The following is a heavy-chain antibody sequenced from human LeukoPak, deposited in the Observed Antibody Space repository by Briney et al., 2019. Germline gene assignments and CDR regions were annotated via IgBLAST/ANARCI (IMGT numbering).Heavy chain of an antibody. J-gene: IGHJ3*02. CDR1: GYTFTGYY. V-gene: IGHV1-2*02. Sequence: ASVKVSCKASGYTFTGYYMHWVRQAPGQGLEGMGWNNPNSGGTNYAQKFQGRVTMTRDTSISTAYMELRSLTSDDTAVYYCASLKNYYDSSGYLVTDAFDIWGQGTMVTVSS. CDR3: ASLKNYYDSSGYLVTDAFDI. D-gene: IGHD3-22*01. CDR2: NNPNSGGT.